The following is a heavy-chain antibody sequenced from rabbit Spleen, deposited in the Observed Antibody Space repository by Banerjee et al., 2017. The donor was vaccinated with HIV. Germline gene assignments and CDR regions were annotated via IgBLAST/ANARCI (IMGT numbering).Heavy chain of an antibody. CDR3: GRVADGSNYVHL. CDR2: IYAGSSGST. D-gene: IGHD4-2*01. V-gene: IGHV1S45*01. J-gene: IGHJ4*01. Sequence: QEQLEESGGDLVKPGASLTLTCTASGFSFSSSYWICWVRQAPGKGLEWIACIYAGSSGSTYYASWAKGRFTISKTSSTTVTLQMTSLIVADTATYFCGRVADGSNYVHLWGPGTLVTVS. CDR1: GFSFSSSYW.